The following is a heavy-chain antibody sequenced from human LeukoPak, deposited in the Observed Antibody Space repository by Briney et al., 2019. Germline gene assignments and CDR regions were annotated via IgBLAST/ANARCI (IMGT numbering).Heavy chain of an antibody. CDR2: IYTSGST. J-gene: IGHJ6*03. CDR1: GGSISSGSYY. CDR3: ARVVPAALYYYYYYMDV. V-gene: IGHV4-61*02. D-gene: IGHD2-2*01. Sequence: PSQTLSLTCTVSGGSISSGSYYWSWIRQLAGKGLEWIGRIYTSGSTNYNPSLKSRVTISVDTSKNQFSLKLSSVTAADTAVYYCARVVPAALYYYYYYMDVWGTGTTVTVSS.